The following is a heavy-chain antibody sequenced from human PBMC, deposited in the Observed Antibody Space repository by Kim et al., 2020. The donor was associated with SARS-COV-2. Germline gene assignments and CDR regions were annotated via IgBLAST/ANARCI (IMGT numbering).Heavy chain of an antibody. CDR1: GGSFSGYY. CDR3: ARGLGYSSGWSPYNWFDP. Sequence: SETLSLTCAVYGGSFSGYYWSWIRQPPGKGLEWIGEINHSGSTNYNPSLKSRVTISVDTSKNQFSLKLSSVTAADTAVYYCARGLGYSSGWSPYNWFDPWGQGTLVTVSS. CDR2: INHSGST. J-gene: IGHJ5*02. D-gene: IGHD6-19*01. V-gene: IGHV4-34*01.